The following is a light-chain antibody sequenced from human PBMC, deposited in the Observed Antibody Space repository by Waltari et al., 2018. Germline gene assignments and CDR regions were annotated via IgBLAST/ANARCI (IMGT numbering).Light chain of an antibody. CDR3: QQYGSSLGT. V-gene: IGKV3-20*01. CDR1: QSVSSSY. J-gene: IGKJ1*01. Sequence: EIVLTQSPGTLSLSPGERATLSCRASQSVSSSYLAWYQQKPGQAPRLLINGASSRATGIPDRFSGSGSGTDFTLTISRLEPEDFAVYYCQQYGSSLGTFGQGTKVEIK. CDR2: GAS.